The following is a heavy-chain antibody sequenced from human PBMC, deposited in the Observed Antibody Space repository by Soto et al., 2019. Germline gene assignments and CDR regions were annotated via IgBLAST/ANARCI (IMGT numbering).Heavy chain of an antibody. CDR2: IYYSGST. J-gene: IGHJ4*02. V-gene: IGHV4-59*01. Sequence: QVQLQESGPGLVKPSETLPLTCTVSGGSISSYYWSWIRQPPGKGLEWIGDIYYSGSTNYNPSLTSRVTISVDTSKNQFSLKLSSVTAADTAVYYCARVRGYEANWGQGTLVTVSS. CDR3: ARVRGYEAN. D-gene: IGHD5-12*01. CDR1: GGSISSYY.